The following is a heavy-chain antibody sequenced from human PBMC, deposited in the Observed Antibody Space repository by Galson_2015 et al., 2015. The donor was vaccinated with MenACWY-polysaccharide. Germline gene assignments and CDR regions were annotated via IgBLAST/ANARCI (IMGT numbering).Heavy chain of an antibody. Sequence: SVKVSCKASGGTFSSYAISWVRQAPGQGLGWMGRIIPILGIANYAQKFQGRVTITADKSTSTAYMELSSLRSEDTAVYYCARSDQVAYYYDSSGTDYWGQGTLVTVSS. D-gene: IGHD3-22*01. CDR3: ARSDQVAYYYDSSGTDY. CDR1: GGTFSSYA. J-gene: IGHJ4*02. V-gene: IGHV1-69*04. CDR2: IIPILGIA.